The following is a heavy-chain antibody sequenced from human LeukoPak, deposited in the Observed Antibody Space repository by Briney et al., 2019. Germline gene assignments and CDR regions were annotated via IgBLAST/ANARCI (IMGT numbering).Heavy chain of an antibody. Sequence: GSLRLSCAASGFTFSSYGMHWVRQAPGKGLEWVAFIRYDGSNKYYADSVKGRFTISRDNSKNTLYLQMNSLRAEDTAVYYCAREANYYGSGSYFEGTFDYWGQGSLVTVSS. V-gene: IGHV3-30*02. CDR2: IRYDGSNK. CDR1: GFTFSSYG. CDR3: AREANYYGSGSYFEGTFDY. J-gene: IGHJ4*02. D-gene: IGHD3-10*01.